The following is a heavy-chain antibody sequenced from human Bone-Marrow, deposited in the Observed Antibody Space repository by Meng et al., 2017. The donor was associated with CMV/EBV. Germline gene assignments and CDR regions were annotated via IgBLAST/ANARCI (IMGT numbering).Heavy chain of an antibody. CDR2: IRYDGSNK. D-gene: IGHD4-17*01. CDR3: AKELDGDYAPLPDY. J-gene: IGHJ4*02. V-gene: IGHV3-30*02. Sequence: GESLKISCAASGFTFSSYAMSWVRQAPGKGLEWVAFIRYDGSNKYYADSVKGRFTISRDNSKNTLYLQMNSLRAEDTAVYYCAKELDGDYAPLPDYWGQGTLVTVSS. CDR1: GFTFSSYA.